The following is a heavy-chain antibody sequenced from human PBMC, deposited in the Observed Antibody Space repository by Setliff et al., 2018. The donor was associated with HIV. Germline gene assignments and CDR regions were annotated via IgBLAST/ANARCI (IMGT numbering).Heavy chain of an antibody. D-gene: IGHD6-6*01. Sequence: ASVKVSCKASGYTFTNYGISWVRQAPGQGLEWMGWISGYNGDTNYAQKVQGRVTMTIDTPTTTAYMELRRLRSDDTAVYYCARDHIAARSVDYWGQGTLVTVSS. V-gene: IGHV1-18*01. CDR3: ARDHIAARSVDY. J-gene: IGHJ4*02. CDR2: ISGYNGDT. CDR1: GYTFTNYG.